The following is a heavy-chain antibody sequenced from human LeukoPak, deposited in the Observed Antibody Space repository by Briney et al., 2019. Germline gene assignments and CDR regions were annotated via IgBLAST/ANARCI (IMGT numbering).Heavy chain of an antibody. J-gene: IGHJ4*02. CDR2: INHSGST. V-gene: IGHV4-34*01. Sequence: SETLSLTCAVYGGFFSGYYWSWIRHPPGKGLEWIGEINHSGSTNYNPSLKSRVTISVDTYKNQFSLKLSSVTAADTAVYYCARGLTYYGILSGLDYWGQGTLVTVSS. CDR3: ARGLTYYGILSGLDY. D-gene: IGHD3-9*01. CDR1: GGFFSGYY.